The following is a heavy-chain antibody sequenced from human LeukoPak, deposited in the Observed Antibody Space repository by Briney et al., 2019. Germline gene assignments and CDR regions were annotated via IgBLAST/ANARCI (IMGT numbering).Heavy chain of an antibody. J-gene: IGHJ4*02. D-gene: IGHD5-18*01. CDR2: IYTSGST. CDR3: ARDTAMVSLDY. CDR1: GGSISSGSYY. V-gene: IGHV4-61*02. Sequence: SETLSLTCTVSGGSISSGSYYWSWIRQPAGKGLEWIGRIYTSGSTNYNPSLKSRVTISVDTSKNQSSLKLSSVTAADTAVYYCARDTAMVSLDYWGQGTLVTVSS.